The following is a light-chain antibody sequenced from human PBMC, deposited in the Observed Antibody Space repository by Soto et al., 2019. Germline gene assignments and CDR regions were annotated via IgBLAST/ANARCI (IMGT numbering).Light chain of an antibody. CDR1: QSISTW. Sequence: DIQMTQSPSTVSAYVGDRVTITCRASQSISTWLAWYQQKPGKAPKVLIYEASKLESGVPSRFSGSGSGTEFTLTISTLQPDDVATYYCQQYNSYQWTFGQGAMV. CDR3: QQYNSYQWT. V-gene: IGKV1-5*01. CDR2: EAS. J-gene: IGKJ1*01.